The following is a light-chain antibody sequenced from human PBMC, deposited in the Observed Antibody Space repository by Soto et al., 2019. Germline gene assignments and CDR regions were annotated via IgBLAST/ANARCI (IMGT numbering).Light chain of an antibody. CDR1: QSVSRN. CDR3: QQYKSWPT. J-gene: IGKJ1*01. CDR2: DAS. V-gene: IGKV3-15*01. Sequence: EKVMTQSPATLSVSPGERATLSCRASQSVSRNVAWYQQKPGQAPRLLIYDASTRATGIPARFSGSGSGADFTLTINSLQSEDFAVYYCQQYKSWPTFGQGPKVEIK.